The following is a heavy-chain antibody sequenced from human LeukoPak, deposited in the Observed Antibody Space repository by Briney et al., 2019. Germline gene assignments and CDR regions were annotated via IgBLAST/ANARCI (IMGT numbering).Heavy chain of an antibody. J-gene: IGHJ5*02. CDR3: VRLYDARPSS. V-gene: IGHV3-11*06. CDR1: GFSFSDDY. Sequence: GGSLRLSCAASGFSFSDDYMSWIRQAPGKGLEWVSYVSGTSTYTSYADSVRGRFTISRDNAKNLLYLQMNSLRAEGTAVYYCVRLYDARPSSWGQGTLVTVSS. D-gene: IGHD3-22*01. CDR2: VSGTSTYT.